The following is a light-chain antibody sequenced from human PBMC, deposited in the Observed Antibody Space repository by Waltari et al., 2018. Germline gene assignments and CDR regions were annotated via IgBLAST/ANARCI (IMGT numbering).Light chain of an antibody. V-gene: IGLV1-44*01. Sequence: QSVLTQPPSTSGTPGQRVTISCSGSTSNIGTNTVTWYQLLPGTAPKTVIFANYHRPSGVPERFSASKSGTSASLVISGLQSEDEADYFCATWDDSLSGRVFGRGTKVTVL. CDR1: TSNIGTNT. CDR3: ATWDDSLSGRV. J-gene: IGLJ6*01. CDR2: ANY.